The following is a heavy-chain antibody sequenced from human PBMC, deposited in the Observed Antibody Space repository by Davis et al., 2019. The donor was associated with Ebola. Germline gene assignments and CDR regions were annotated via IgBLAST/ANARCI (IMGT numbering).Heavy chain of an antibody. J-gene: IGHJ5*02. Sequence: GGSLRLSCAASGFTFSDYYMSWIRQAPGKGLEWVSYISSTGSTIYYADSVKGRFTISRDNAKNSLYLQMNSLRAEDTALYYCAKDSSGWSVGWFDPWGQGTLVTVSS. D-gene: IGHD6-19*01. CDR1: GFTFSDYY. V-gene: IGHV3-11*01. CDR2: ISSTGSTI. CDR3: AKDSSGWSVGWFDP.